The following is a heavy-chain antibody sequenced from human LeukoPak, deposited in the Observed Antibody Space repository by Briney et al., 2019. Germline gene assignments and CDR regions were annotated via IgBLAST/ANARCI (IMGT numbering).Heavy chain of an antibody. CDR2: ISSSSSYT. D-gene: IGHD3-10*01. Sequence: GGSLRLSCAASGFTFSDYYMSWIRQAPGKGLEWVSYISSSSSYTNYADSVKGRFTISRDNVKNSLYLQMNSLRAEDTAVYYCARDHRPDYGSGSYFDYWGQGTLVTVSS. CDR3: ARDHRPDYGSGSYFDY. CDR1: GFTFSDYY. J-gene: IGHJ4*02. V-gene: IGHV3-11*06.